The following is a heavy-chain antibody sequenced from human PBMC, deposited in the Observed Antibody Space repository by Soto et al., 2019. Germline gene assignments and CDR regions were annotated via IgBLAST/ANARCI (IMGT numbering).Heavy chain of an antibody. CDR1: GFTFSSYS. D-gene: IGHD3-16*02. J-gene: IGHJ6*02. CDR2: ISSSSSYI. V-gene: IGHV3-21*01. CDR3: ARGQVGRLGELSSYYYYYGMDV. Sequence: NPGGSLRLSCAASGFTFSSYSMNWVRQAPGKGLEWVSSISSSSSYIYYADSVKGRFTISRDNAKNSLYLQMNSLRAEDTAVYYCARGQVGRLGELSSYYYYYGMDVWGQGTTVTVSS.